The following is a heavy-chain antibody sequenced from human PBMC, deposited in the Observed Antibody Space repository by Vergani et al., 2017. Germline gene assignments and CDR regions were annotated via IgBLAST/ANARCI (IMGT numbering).Heavy chain of an antibody. Sequence: QITLKESGPTLVKLTQTFTLTCTFSGFSLNTRGVSVAWIRQPPGKALDWLALIYWNDDKPYSPSRNNRVTITKDTSKNHVVLTMTNMDYVDTGTYYCVYRKTECGTTGCFYPFYYYDYMDVWGKGTTVAVSS. J-gene: IGHJ6*03. CDR2: IYWNDDK. CDR1: GFSLNTRGVS. CDR3: VYRKTECGTTGCFYPFYYYDYMDV. D-gene: IGHD1-7*01. V-gene: IGHV2-5*04.